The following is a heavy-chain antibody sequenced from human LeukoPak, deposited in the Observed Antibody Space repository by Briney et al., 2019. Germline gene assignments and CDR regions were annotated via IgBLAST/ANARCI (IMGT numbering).Heavy chain of an antibody. Sequence: GGSLRLSCAASGFTFSSYAMHWVRQAPGKGLEWVAVISYDGSNKYYADSVKGRFTISRDNSKNTLYLQMNSLRAEDTAVYYCARVGIGYRYSGSYYMDVWGKGTTVTVSS. D-gene: IGHD1-26*01. V-gene: IGHV3-30-3*01. CDR2: ISYDGSNK. CDR1: GFTFSSYA. CDR3: ARVGIGYRYSGSYYMDV. J-gene: IGHJ6*03.